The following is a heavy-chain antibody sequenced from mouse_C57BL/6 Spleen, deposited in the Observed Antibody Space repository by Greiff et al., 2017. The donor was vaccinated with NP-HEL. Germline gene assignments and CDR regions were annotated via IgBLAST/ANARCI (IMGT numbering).Heavy chain of an antibody. V-gene: IGHV1-76*01. Sequence: VQLQESGAELVRPGASVKLSCKASGYTFTDYYINWVKQRPGQGLEWIARIYPGSGNTYYNEKFKGKATLTAEKSSSTAYMQLSSLTSEDSAVYFCAREGTGTDFDVWGTGTTVTVSS. D-gene: IGHD4-1*01. CDR2: IYPGSGNT. J-gene: IGHJ1*03. CDR3: AREGTGTDFDV. CDR1: GYTFTDYY.